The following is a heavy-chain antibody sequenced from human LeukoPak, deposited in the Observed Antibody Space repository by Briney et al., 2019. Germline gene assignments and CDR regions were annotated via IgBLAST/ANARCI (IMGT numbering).Heavy chain of an antibody. D-gene: IGHD3-22*01. V-gene: IGHV1-69*13. CDR1: GGTFSSYA. CDR3: ARAPYYYDSSGYYYYYGMDV. CDR2: IIPIFGTA. J-gene: IGHJ6*02. Sequence: GASVKVSCKASGGTFSSYAISWVRQAPGQGLEWMGGIIPIFGTANYAQKFQGRVTITADESTSTAYMELSSLRSEDTAVYYCARAPYYYDSSGYYYYYGMDVWGQGTTVTVSS.